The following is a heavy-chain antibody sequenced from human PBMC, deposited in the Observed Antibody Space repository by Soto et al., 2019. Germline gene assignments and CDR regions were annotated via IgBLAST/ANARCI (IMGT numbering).Heavy chain of an antibody. CDR1: GFTLISHR. CDR2: IDTDGGGT. J-gene: IGHJ5*02. V-gene: IGHV3-74*01. Sequence: EVQLVESGGGLVQPGGSLRVSCAASGFTLISHRRHWVRQAPGKGLEWVSRIDTDGGGTRYADSVKGRLTISTDNAKNTGYLQMNGQRAEDTAVYYCATVFDLWGPGTLVAVSS. CDR3: ATVFDL.